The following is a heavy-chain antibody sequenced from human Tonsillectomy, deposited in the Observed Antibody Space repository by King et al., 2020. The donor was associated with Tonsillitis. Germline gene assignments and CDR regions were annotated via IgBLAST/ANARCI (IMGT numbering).Heavy chain of an antibody. CDR1: GFTFSRYA. J-gene: IGHJ3*02. CDR3: ARAYRGDYISGGFDM. CDR2: ISYDGSNK. V-gene: IGHV3-30*04. D-gene: IGHD4-17*01. Sequence: QLVQSGGGVVQPGGSLRLSCAASGFTFSRYAMHWVRQAPGKGLEWVEVISYDGSNKYYADSVKGRFTISRDNSKNTLYLQMNSLRAEDTAVYYCARAYRGDYISGGFDMWGQGTMVTVSS.